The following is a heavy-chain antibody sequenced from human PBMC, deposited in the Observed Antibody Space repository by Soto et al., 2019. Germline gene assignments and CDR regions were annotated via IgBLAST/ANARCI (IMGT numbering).Heavy chain of an antibody. D-gene: IGHD6-19*01. CDR1: GGTIRSPDW. CDR3: ARGRGRYSSGWSWFDP. J-gene: IGHJ5*02. V-gene: IGHV4-4*01. CDR2: IFQSGSI. Sequence: LSLTCGGSGGTIRSPDWLTCVRQPRGKGLEWIGEIFQSGSINYTPSLESRVTISVDKSKNQFSLTLTSVTAADTAVYFCARGRGRYSSGWSWFDPWGQAILVTVS.